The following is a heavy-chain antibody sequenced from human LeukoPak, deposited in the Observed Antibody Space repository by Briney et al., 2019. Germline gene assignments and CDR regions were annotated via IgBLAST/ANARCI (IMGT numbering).Heavy chain of an antibody. D-gene: IGHD2-15*01. Sequence: PGGSLRLFCAASGFPFSSYEMNWVRQAPGKGLEWVSYISSTGNTIYYVDSVQGRFTISRDNAKNSLYLQMNSLRAEDTAVYYCARGRYCSGHNCYFDYWGQGTLVTVSS. CDR3: ARGRYCSGHNCYFDY. J-gene: IGHJ4*02. CDR2: ISSTGNTI. CDR1: GFPFSSYE. V-gene: IGHV3-48*03.